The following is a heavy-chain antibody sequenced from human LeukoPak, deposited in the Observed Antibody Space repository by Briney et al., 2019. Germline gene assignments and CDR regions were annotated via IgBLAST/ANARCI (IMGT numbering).Heavy chain of an antibody. Sequence: GGSLRLSCAASGFTFSSYEMNWVRQAPGKGLEWVSYISSSGSTIYYADSVKGRFTISRDNAKDSLYLQMNSLRAEDTAAYYCARVAVVAFDIWGQGTMVTVSS. CDR1: GFTFSSYE. CDR2: ISSSGSTI. J-gene: IGHJ3*02. D-gene: IGHD2-21*01. CDR3: ARVAVVAFDI. V-gene: IGHV3-48*03.